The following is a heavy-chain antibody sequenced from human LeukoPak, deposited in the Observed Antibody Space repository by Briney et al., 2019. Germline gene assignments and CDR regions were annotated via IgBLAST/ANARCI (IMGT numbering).Heavy chain of an antibody. V-gene: IGHV3-64*04. CDR2: ISSNGGST. Sequence: GGSLRLSCSASGFTFSSYAMHWVRQAPGKGLEYVSAISSNGGSTYYADSVKGRFTISRDNSKNTLYLQMNSLRAEDTAVYYCARDQPGVGYDYWGQGTLVTVSS. CDR1: GFTFSSYA. J-gene: IGHJ4*02. D-gene: IGHD2-8*01. CDR3: ARDQPGVGYDY.